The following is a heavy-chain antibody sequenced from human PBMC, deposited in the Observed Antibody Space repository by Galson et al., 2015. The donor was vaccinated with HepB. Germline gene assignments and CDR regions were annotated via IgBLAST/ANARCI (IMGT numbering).Heavy chain of an antibody. CDR3: ATIRSRGAYYYYYGMDV. D-gene: IGHD1-26*01. V-gene: IGHV1-46*04. Sequence: SVKVSCKASGYTFASYYMHWVRQAPGQGLEWMGIINPSGGSTSHAQKLQSRVTMTRDTSTSTVYMELSSLRSEDTAVYYCATIRSRGAYYYYYGMDVWGQGTTVTVSS. CDR1: GYTFASYY. CDR2: INPSGGST. J-gene: IGHJ6*02.